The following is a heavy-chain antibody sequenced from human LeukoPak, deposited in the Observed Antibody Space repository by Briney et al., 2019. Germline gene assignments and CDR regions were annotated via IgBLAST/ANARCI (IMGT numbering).Heavy chain of an antibody. V-gene: IGHV4-4*07. D-gene: IGHD4-17*01. CDR1: GDSISNYY. J-gene: IGHJ4*02. Sequence: SETLSLTCTVSGDSISNYYWSWIRQPAGKGLEWIGRIYTSGSTNYNPSLKSRATMSVDTSKNQFSLKLSSVTAADTAVYYCARDSRGLGPYGDYSYGVDYWGQGTLVTVSS. CDR3: ARDSRGLGPYGDYSYGVDY. CDR2: IYTSGST.